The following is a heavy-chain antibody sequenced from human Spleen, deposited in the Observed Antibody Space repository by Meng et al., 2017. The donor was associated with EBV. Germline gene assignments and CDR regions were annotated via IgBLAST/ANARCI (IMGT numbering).Heavy chain of an antibody. V-gene: IGHV1-3*01. J-gene: IGHJ5*02. Sequence: QVQLVKSGSEVKKPGASVKLSCKASGYTFTTYSMHWVRQAPGQRLEWMGWINAGNGNTKYSQKFQGRVTITRDTSASTAYMELSSLRSEDTAVYYCARDRSTWFNWFDPWGQGTLVTVSS. CDR1: GYTFTTYS. D-gene: IGHD6-13*01. CDR3: ARDRSTWFNWFDP. CDR2: INAGNGNT.